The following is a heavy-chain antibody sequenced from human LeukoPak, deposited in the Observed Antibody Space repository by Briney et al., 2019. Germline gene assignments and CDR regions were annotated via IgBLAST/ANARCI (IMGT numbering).Heavy chain of an antibody. V-gene: IGHV4-38-2*02. CDR3: ARACGYSYDYDPGVDY. CDR2: IYHSGST. CDR1: GGSISSYY. D-gene: IGHD5-18*01. Sequence: SETLSLTCTVSGGSISSYYWSWIRQPPGKGLEWIGSIYHSGSTYYNPSLKSRVTISVDTSKNQFSLKLSSVTAADTAVYYCARACGYSYDYDPGVDYWGQGTLVTVSS. J-gene: IGHJ4*02.